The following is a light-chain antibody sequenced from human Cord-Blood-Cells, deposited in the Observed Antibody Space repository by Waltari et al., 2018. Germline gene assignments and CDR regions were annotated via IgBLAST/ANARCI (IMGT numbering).Light chain of an antibody. CDR1: SSDAGSDNL. V-gene: IGLV2-23*01. CDR2: EGS. Sequence: QSALPQPASVSGSPGQSITIPCTGTSSDAGSDNLTSWYQQRPGKATQLMLYEGSKRPSGVSNRCSGAKSGNSASLTISGLQAEDEADYYCCSYAGSSNVVFGGGTKLTVL. CDR3: CSYAGSSNVV. J-gene: IGLJ2*01.